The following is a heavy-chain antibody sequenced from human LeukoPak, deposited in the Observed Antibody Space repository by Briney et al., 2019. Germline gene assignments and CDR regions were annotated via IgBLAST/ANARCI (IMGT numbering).Heavy chain of an antibody. CDR3: ARDQYSRSPGDDAFDI. Sequence: PGGSLRLSCAASGFTFSSFAMGWVRQAPGKGLEWVSVISGGCSSTYYADSVKGRFTISRDKSKNTLYLQMNSLRAEDTAVYYCARDQYSRSPGDDAFDIWGQGTMVTVSS. D-gene: IGHD1-26*01. CDR2: ISGGCSST. J-gene: IGHJ3*02. V-gene: IGHV3-23*01. CDR1: GFTFSSFA.